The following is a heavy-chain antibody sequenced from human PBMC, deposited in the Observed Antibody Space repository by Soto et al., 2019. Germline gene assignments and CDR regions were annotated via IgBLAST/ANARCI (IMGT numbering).Heavy chain of an antibody. D-gene: IGHD6-13*01. CDR3: AKAGYSSSWYRGFDP. CDR2: ISGSGGST. CDR1: GFTFSSYA. V-gene: IGHV3-23*01. Sequence: RRLSCAASGFTFSSYAMSWVRQAPGKGLEWVSAISGSGGSTYYADSVKGRFTISRDNSKNTLYLQMNSLRAEDTAVYYCAKAGYSSSWYRGFDPWGQGTLVTVSS. J-gene: IGHJ5*02.